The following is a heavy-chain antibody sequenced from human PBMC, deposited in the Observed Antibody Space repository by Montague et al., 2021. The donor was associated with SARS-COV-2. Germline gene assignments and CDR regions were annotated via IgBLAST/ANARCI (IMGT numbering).Heavy chain of an antibody. CDR3: ATTLPMLGVDTPNWFDP. Sequence: SETLSLTCHVSGDSISSYYYNWIRQSPGKGLEWIGFINYSGRTNSNPSLKSRTTLSLDTSKTQISLTVNSVTAADTAIYYCATTLPMLGVDTPNWFDPWGQGTLVTVSS. J-gene: IGHJ5*02. V-gene: IGHV4-59*01. D-gene: IGHD5-18*01. CDR1: GDSISSYY. CDR2: INYSGRT.